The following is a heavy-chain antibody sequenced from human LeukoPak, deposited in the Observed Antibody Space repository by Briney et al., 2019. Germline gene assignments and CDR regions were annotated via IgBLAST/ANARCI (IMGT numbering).Heavy chain of an antibody. V-gene: IGHV1-2*02. CDR1: GYIFTGYY. CDR3: ARGPGGGYDWLGH. CDR2: SNPSSGGT. J-gene: IGHJ4*02. D-gene: IGHD5-12*01. Sequence: VASVKVSCKASGYIFTGYYLHWVRQAPGQGLEWMGWSNPSSGGTNYAQKFQGRVTMTRDTSISTAYMELSRLRSDDTAVYYCARGPGGGYDWLGHWGQGTLVTVSS.